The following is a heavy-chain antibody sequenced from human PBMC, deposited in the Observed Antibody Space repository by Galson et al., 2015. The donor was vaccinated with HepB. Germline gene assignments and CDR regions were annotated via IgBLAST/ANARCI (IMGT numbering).Heavy chain of an antibody. CDR2: IYPGDSDT. Sequence: QSGAEVKKPGESLKISCKGSGYSFTSYWIGWVRQMPGKGLEWMGIIYPGDSDTRYSPSFQGQVTISADKSISTAYLQWSSLKASDTAMYYCARYSSSWYPSTGGMDVWGQGTTVTVSS. J-gene: IGHJ6*02. D-gene: IGHD6-13*01. CDR3: ARYSSSWYPSTGGMDV. V-gene: IGHV5-51*01. CDR1: GYSFTSYW.